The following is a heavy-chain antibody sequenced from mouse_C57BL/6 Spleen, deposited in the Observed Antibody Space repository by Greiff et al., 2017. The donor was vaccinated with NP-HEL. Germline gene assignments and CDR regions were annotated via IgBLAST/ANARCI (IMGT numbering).Heavy chain of an antibody. J-gene: IGHJ2*01. Sequence: QVHVKQSGAELAKPGASVKLSCKASGYTFTSYWMHWVKQRPGQGLEWIGYINPSSGYTKYNQKFKDKATLTADKSSSTAYMQLSSLTYEDSAVYYCARWSTTVVAFDYWGQGTTLTVSS. CDR3: ARWSTTVVAFDY. CDR1: GYTFTSYW. D-gene: IGHD1-1*01. CDR2: INPSSGYT. V-gene: IGHV1-7*01.